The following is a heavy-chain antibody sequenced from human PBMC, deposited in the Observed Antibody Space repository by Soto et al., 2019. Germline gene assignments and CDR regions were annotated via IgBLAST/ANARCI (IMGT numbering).Heavy chain of an antibody. V-gene: IGHV5-51*01. CDR1: GYSFTSYW. Sequence: GESLKISCKGSGYSFTSYWIGWVRQMPGKGLEWMGIIYPGDSDTRYSPSFQGQVTISADKSISTAYLQWSSLKASDTAMYYYARGGNYDFPYYWFDPWGQGTLVTVSS. D-gene: IGHD3-3*01. J-gene: IGHJ5*02. CDR2: IYPGDSDT. CDR3: ARGGNYDFPYYWFDP.